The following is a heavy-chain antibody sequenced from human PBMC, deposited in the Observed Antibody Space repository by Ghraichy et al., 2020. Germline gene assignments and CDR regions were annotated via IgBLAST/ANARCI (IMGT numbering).Heavy chain of an antibody. J-gene: IGHJ4*02. CDR2: ISYDGSNK. Sequence: GGSLRLSCAASGFTFSSYGMHWVRQAPGKGLEWVAVISYDGSNKYYADSVKGRFTISRDNSKNTLYLQMNSLRAEDTAVYFAAVAGTRGGEFDYWGQGTLVTVSS. D-gene: IGHD6-19*01. CDR1: GFTFSSYG. CDR3: AVAGTRGGEFDY. V-gene: IGHV3-30*03.